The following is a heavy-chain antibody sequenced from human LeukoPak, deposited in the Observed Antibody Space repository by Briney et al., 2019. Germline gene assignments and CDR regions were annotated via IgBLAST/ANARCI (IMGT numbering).Heavy chain of an antibody. CDR1: GYTFTSYG. V-gene: IGHV1-18*01. J-gene: IGHJ6*03. CDR3: ARSTGTTYYYYYYMDV. CDR2: ISAYNGNT. Sequence: ASVKVSCKASGYTFTSYGISWVRQAPGQGLEWMGWISAYNGNTNYAQKLQGRVTMTTDTSTSTAYMELRSLGSDDTAVYYCARSTGTTYYYYYYMDVWSKGTTVTVSS. D-gene: IGHD1-1*01.